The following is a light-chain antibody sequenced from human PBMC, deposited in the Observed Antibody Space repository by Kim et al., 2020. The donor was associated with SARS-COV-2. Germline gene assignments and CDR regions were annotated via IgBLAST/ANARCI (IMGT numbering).Light chain of an antibody. J-gene: IGLJ1*01. Sequence: SPGQSMTISCTGTSSDVGGYNYVSWYQQHPGKAPNLMIYDVSNRPSGVANRFSGSKSGNTASLTISGLQAEDEADYYCSSYTSSSVFGTGTKVTVL. CDR3: SSYTSSSV. CDR1: SSDVGGYNY. CDR2: DVS. V-gene: IGLV2-14*03.